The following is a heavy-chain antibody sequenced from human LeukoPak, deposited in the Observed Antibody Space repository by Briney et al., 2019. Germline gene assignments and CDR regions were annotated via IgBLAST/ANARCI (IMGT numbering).Heavy chain of an antibody. Sequence: ASETLSLTCTVSGSSINTPYYWAWIRQPPGEGLEWIGNIFHGVTTFYNPSLMNRVAISVDTSKNQFSLKLTSVTAADTAVYYCARDATIAAPLMSWGQGTLVIVSS. CDR3: ARDATIAAPLMS. V-gene: IGHV4-38-2*02. CDR1: GSSINTPYY. D-gene: IGHD6-13*01. CDR2: IFHGVTT. J-gene: IGHJ4*02.